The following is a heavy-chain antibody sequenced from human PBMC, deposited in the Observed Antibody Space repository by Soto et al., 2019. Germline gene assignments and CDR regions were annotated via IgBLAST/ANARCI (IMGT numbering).Heavy chain of an antibody. D-gene: IGHD2-2*01. CDR1: GCNFIGLW. V-gene: IGHV5-10-1*01. Sequence: GVLQQISWSGAGCNFIGLWISRVRQMPGRGLASWGRIDRSDTYTNYSPYFQGHVTTSASKSISTAYLQWSSLKASDTAVYYCARVYCSSTSCAFCYGMDVWGQGTTVTVSS. J-gene: IGHJ6*02. CDR2: IDRSDTYT. CDR3: ARVYCSSTSCAFCYGMDV.